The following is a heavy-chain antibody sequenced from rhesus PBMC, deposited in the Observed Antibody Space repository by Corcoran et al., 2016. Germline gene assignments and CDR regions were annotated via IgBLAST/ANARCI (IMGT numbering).Heavy chain of an antibody. D-gene: IGHD5-42*01. CDR1: GYSISSGYY. Sequence: QVQLQESGPGLVKPSETLSLTCAVSGYSISSGYYWGWIRQPPGKGLEWIGSIQGRGWSNYLNQSIKSRVTLSVDTSKNQFSLKLSAGTAADTAVYYCARVGSSWSEWDTVGTEWYFDLWGPGTPITISS. V-gene: IGHV4S14*01. CDR3: ARVGSSWSEWDTVGTEWYFDL. J-gene: IGHJ2*01. CDR2: IQGRGWSN.